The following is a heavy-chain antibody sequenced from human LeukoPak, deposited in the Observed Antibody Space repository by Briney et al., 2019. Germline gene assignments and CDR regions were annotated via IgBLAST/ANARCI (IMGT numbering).Heavy chain of an antibody. J-gene: IGHJ3*02. V-gene: IGHV3-48*03. CDR3: ARDPSPWGDRDAFAI. Sequence: PGGSLRLSCAASGFTFSSYEMNWGRQAPGKGLEWVSYINIGGGTIYYADSVKGRCTISRDNAKNSLSLKMTSLRAEDTAVYYCARDPSPWGDRDAFAIWGQGTMVTVSS. CDR2: INIGGGTI. CDR1: GFTFSSYE. D-gene: IGHD3-16*01.